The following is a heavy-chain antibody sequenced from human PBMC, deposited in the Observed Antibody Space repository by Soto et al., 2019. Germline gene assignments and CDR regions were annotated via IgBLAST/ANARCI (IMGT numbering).Heavy chain of an antibody. D-gene: IGHD6-13*01. J-gene: IGHJ5*02. Sequence: SETLSLTCTVSGGSISSYYWSWIRQHPGKGLEWIGYIYYSGSTYYNPSLKSRVTISVDTSKNQFSLKLSSVTAADTAVYYCAKIAAAAHNWFDPWGQGTLVTVSS. CDR3: AKIAAAAHNWFDP. V-gene: IGHV4-59*06. CDR2: IYYSGST. CDR1: GGSISSYY.